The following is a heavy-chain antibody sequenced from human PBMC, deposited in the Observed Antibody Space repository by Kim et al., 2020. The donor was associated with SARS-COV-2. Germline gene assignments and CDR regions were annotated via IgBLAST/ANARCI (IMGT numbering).Heavy chain of an antibody. CDR3: ARQRCSSTSCWPGWFDP. D-gene: IGHD2-2*01. CDR1: GYSFTSYW. CDR2: IYPGDSDT. V-gene: IGHV5-51*01. Sequence: GESLKISCKGSGYSFTSYWIGWVRQMPGKGLEWMGIIYPGDSDTRYSPSFQGQVTISADKSISTAYLQWSSLKASDTAMYYCARQRCSSTSCWPGWFDPWGQGTLVTVSS. J-gene: IGHJ5*02.